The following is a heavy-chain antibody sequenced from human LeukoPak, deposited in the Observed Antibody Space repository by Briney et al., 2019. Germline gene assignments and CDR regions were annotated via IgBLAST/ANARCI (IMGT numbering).Heavy chain of an antibody. V-gene: IGHV3-21*01. J-gene: IGHJ4*02. CDR1: GFTVSSNY. CDR3: ARELIAAAGTDY. CDR2: ISSSSSYI. Sequence: GGSLRLSCAASGFTVSSNYMSWVRQAPGKGLEWVSSISSSSSYIYYADSVKGRFTISRDNAKNSLYLQMNSLRAEDTAVYYCARELIAAAGTDYWGQGTLVTVSS. D-gene: IGHD6-13*01.